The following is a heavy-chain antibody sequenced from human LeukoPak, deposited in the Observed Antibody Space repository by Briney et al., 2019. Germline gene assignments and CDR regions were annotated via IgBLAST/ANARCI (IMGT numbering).Heavy chain of an antibody. CDR3: ARIPYACSSGGVY. V-gene: IGHV4-4*02. CDR2: IYYSGST. CDR1: GGSISSSNW. J-gene: IGHJ4*02. Sequence: TSGTLSLTCAVSGGSISSSNWWCWVRQPPGKGLEWIGEIYYSGSTNYNPSLKSRVTISLDKSKNQFSLKLSSVTAADTAVYYCARIPYACSSGGVYWGQGTLVTVSS. D-gene: IGHD2-2*01.